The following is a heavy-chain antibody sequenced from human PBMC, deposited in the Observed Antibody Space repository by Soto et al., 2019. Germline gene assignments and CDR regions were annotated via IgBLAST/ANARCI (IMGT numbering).Heavy chain of an antibody. CDR3: ARIRGVKTYYFDY. V-gene: IGHV4-34*01. Sequence: PSETLSLTCAVYGGSFSGYYWSWIRQPPGKGLEWIGEINHSGSTNYNPSLKSRVAISVDTSKNQFSLKLSSVTAADTAVYYCARIRGVKTYYFDYWGQGTLVTVSS. J-gene: IGHJ4*02. CDR2: INHSGST. CDR1: GGSFSGYY. D-gene: IGHD3-10*01.